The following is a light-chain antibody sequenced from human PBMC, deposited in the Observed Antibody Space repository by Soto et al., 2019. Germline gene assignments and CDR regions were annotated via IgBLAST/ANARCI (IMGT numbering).Light chain of an antibody. V-gene: IGKV3-20*01. Sequence: EIVSTQSPATLSLSPGERATLSCRASQSVNSNLAWYQQKPGQAHRLLIYETYSRATGIPDRFSGSGSQTDFTLTIRRLEPEDFAVYYCKQYGTSPRTVGQGTKVDI. CDR3: KQYGTSPRT. CDR2: ETY. CDR1: QSVNSN. J-gene: IGKJ1*01.